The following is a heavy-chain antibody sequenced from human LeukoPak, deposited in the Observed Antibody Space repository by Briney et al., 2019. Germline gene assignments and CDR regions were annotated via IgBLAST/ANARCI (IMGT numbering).Heavy chain of an antibody. CDR3: ARRYFYYYYMDV. D-gene: IGHD2/OR15-2a*01. V-gene: IGHV1-2*02. CDR1: GSTFTGYY. CDR2: INPNSGGT. Sequence: ASVKVSCKASGSTFTGYYMHWVRQAPGQGPEWMGWINPNSGGTNYAQKFQGRVTMTRDTSISTAHMELSRLRSDDTAVYYCARRYFYYYYMDVWGKGTTVTVSS. J-gene: IGHJ6*03.